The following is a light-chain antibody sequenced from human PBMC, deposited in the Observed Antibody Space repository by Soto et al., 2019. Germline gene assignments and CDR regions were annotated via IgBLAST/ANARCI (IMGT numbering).Light chain of an antibody. J-gene: IGKJ2*01. V-gene: IGKV3-15*01. CDR3: QQYQTWPFP. Sequence: EIVMTQSPATLSVSPGEGATLSCRANQRVSSHLAWYQHKPGQAPRLLIHAASTRAPGIPARFSGSASGTEFTLTISRLQSEDFAVYYCQQYQTWPFPFGQGTKLEI. CDR1: QRVSSH. CDR2: AAS.